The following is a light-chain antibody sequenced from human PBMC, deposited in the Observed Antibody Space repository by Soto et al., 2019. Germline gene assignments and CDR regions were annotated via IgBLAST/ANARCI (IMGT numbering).Light chain of an antibody. CDR3: CSYAGSYAHV. V-gene: IGLV2-11*01. CDR2: DVI. Sequence: QSALTQPRSVSGSPGQSVTISCTGTSSDVGTYTYVSWYQQHPGKAPKLIIYDVIKRPSGVPDRSSGSRSGNTASLTISGLQAEDEADYYCCSYAGSYAHVFGTGTKVTVL. CDR1: SSDVGTYTY. J-gene: IGLJ1*01.